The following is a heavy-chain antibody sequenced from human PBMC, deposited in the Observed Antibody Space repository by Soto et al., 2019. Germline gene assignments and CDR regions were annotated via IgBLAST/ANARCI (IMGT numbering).Heavy chain of an antibody. V-gene: IGHV1-18*01. CDR3: AILLTEGETFREDAFDL. CDR1: RYTFTSHG. Sequence: QIQLVQSGGDVKTPGASVKVSCTTSRYTFTSHGIAWVRQAPGQGLEWMGWISTFNGKTDYAQKFQGRVTMTADTITSTVNMELRSLRSDDTDVYDCAILLTEGETFREDAFDLWGPGTKVTVSS. CDR2: ISTFNGKT. D-gene: IGHD3-9*01. J-gene: IGHJ3*01.